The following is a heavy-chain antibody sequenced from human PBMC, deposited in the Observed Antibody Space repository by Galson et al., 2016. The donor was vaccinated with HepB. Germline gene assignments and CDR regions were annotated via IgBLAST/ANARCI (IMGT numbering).Heavy chain of an antibody. V-gene: IGHV3-11*06. Sequence: SLRLSCAASGFTFSDFYMTWIRLAPGKGLEWVSYISSSGTHTPYADSVRGRSTISRDNAKNSLYLEMNSLRAEDTAVYFCARVFETTAAGTYDYWGQGTLVTVSS. J-gene: IGHJ4*02. CDR3: ARVFETTAAGTYDY. CDR2: ISSSGTHT. D-gene: IGHD6-13*01. CDR1: GFTFSDFY.